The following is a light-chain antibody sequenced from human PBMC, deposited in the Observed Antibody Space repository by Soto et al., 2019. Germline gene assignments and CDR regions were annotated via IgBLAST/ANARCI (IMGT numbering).Light chain of an antibody. J-gene: IGLJ1*01. CDR1: SSDVGGYNY. Sequence: QSALTQPASVSGSPGQSITISCTGTSSDVGGYNYVSWYQQHPGKAPKLMIYEVSNRPSGVSNRFSGSKSGNTASLPISGLQAEDEADYYCNSYTSSSTLLYVFGTGTKLTVL. CDR3: NSYTSSSTLLYV. CDR2: EVS. V-gene: IGLV2-14*01.